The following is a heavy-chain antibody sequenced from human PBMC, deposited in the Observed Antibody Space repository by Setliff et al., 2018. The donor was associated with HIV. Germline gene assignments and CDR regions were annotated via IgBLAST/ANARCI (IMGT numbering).Heavy chain of an antibody. CDR3: ARDIPPEYPGFDL. CDR1: GFRFSDYY. D-gene: IGHD6-6*01. J-gene: IGHJ3*01. V-gene: IGHV3-11*04. Sequence: GGSLRLSCQASGFRFSDYYMNWIRQAPGKGLEWISSISSSGRTIKYADSVKGRFTISRDNAKRSLYLQMNSLRVEDTAVYYCARDIPPEYPGFDLWGQGTVVTVSS. CDR2: ISSSGRTI.